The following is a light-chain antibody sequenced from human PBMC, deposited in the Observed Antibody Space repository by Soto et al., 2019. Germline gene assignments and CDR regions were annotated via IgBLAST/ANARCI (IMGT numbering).Light chain of an antibody. J-gene: IGLJ2*01. V-gene: IGLV2-23*01. CDR2: EGS. Sequence: QSVLTQPASVSGSPGQSITISCTGTSSDVGSYNLVSWYQQHPGKAPKLMIYEGSKRPSGVSNRFSGSKSGNTASQTISGLQAEDEADYYCCSYAGSTTYILFGGGTQLTVL. CDR1: SSDVGSYNL. CDR3: CSYAGSTTYIL.